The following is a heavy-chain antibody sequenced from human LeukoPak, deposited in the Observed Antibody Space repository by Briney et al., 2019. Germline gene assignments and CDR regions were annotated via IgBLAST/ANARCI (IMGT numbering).Heavy chain of an antibody. Sequence: GGSLRLSCAASGFTFSSYAMHWVRQAPGKGLEWVAVISYDGSNKYYADSVKGRFTIPRDNSKNTLYLQMNSLRAEDTAVYYCARAMAVAGTAFDYWGQGTLVTVSS. CDR3: ARAMAVAGTAFDY. CDR2: ISYDGSNK. CDR1: GFTFSSYA. V-gene: IGHV3-30-3*01. J-gene: IGHJ4*02. D-gene: IGHD6-19*01.